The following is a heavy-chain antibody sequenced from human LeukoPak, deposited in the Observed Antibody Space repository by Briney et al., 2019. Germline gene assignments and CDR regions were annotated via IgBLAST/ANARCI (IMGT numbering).Heavy chain of an antibody. Sequence: SVKVSCKASGGTFSSYAISWVRQAPGQGLEWMGGIIPIFGTANYAQKFQGRVTITADKSTSTAYMELSSLRSEDTAVYYCARGVHFRFRSWWGDWFDPWGQGTLVTVSS. CDR2: IIPIFGTA. V-gene: IGHV1-69*06. J-gene: IGHJ5*02. CDR1: GGTFSSYA. D-gene: IGHD6-13*01. CDR3: ARGVHFRFRSWWGDWFDP.